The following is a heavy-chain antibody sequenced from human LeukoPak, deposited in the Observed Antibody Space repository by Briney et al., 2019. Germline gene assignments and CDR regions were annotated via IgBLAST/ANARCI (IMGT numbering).Heavy chain of an antibody. CDR1: GGTFSSYA. CDR3: ARILEKVGWIYDAFDI. J-gene: IGHJ3*02. D-gene: IGHD6-19*01. V-gene: IGHV1-69*01. Sequence: SVKVSSKASGGTFSSYAISWVRQAPGQGLEWMGGIIPSVGTANYAQKFQGRVTITADESTSTAYMELSSLRSEDTAVYYCARILEKVGWIYDAFDIWGQGTMVTVSS. CDR2: IIPSVGTA.